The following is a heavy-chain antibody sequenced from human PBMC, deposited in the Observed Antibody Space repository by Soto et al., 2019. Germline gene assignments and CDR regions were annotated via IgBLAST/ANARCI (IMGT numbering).Heavy chain of an antibody. D-gene: IGHD2-15*01. J-gene: IGHJ6*03. CDR3: ARIRAGASEDDYYYYMDV. V-gene: IGHV3-11*01. CDR2: ISSSGSTI. CDR1: GFTFSDYY. Sequence: QVQLVESGGGLVQPGGSLRLSCAASGFTFSDYYMSWIRQAPGKGLEWVSYISSSGSTIYYADSVKGRFTISRDNAKNSLYLQMNSLGAEDTAVYYCARIRAGASEDDYYYYMDVWGKGTTVTVSS.